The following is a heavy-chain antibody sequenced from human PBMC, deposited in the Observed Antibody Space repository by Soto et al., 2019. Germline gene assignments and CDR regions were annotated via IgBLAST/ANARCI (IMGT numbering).Heavy chain of an antibody. V-gene: IGHV4-59*01. CDR1: GGSISSYY. Sequence: SETLSLTCTVSGGSISSYYWSWIRQPPGKGLEWIGYIYYSGSTNYNPSLKSRVTISVDTSKNQFSLKLSSVTAADTAVYYCARGANGYPYYFDCWGQGTLVTVSS. CDR2: IYYSGST. J-gene: IGHJ4*02. D-gene: IGHD5-12*01. CDR3: ARGANGYPYYFDC.